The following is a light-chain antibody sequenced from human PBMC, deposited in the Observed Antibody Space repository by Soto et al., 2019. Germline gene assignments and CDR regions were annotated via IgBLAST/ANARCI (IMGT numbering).Light chain of an antibody. CDR1: QTIDSW. Sequence: DIQMTQSPYILSASLGDSVTITCRASQTIDSWVSWYQQKPGKAPKLLVYDATSLESGVSSRFSGSGYGTEFTLSINNLQPDDFATYYCQQYNRLITFGQGTRLEIK. CDR3: QQYNRLIT. V-gene: IGKV1-5*01. J-gene: IGKJ5*01. CDR2: DAT.